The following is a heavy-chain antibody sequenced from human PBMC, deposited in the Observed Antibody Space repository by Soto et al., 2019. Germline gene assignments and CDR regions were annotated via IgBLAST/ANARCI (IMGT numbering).Heavy chain of an antibody. D-gene: IGHD5-18*01. V-gene: IGHV3-30-3*01. CDR2: ISYDGSNK. CDR1: GFTFSSYA. J-gene: IGHJ4*02. Sequence: QVQLVESGGGVVQPGRSLRLSCAASGFTFSSYAMHWVRQAPGKGLEWVAVISYDGSNKYYADSVKGRFTISRDNSKNTLYLQMSSLRAEDPAVYYCARRCPHIQLWLRASGNCYDYWGQGTLVTVSS. CDR3: ARRCPHIQLWLRASGNCYDY.